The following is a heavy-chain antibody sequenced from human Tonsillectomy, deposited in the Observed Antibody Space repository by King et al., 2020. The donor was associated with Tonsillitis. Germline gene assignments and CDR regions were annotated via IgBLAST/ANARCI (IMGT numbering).Heavy chain of an antibody. CDR3: ARDAAYDFWGEEGWFDP. Sequence: VQLVESGGGLVQPGGSLRLSCAASGFTFSSYSMNWVRQAPGKGLEWVSYISSSSTIYYADSVKGRFTISRDNAKNSLYLQMNSLRDEDTAVYYCARDAAYDFWGEEGWFDPWGQGTLVTVSS. J-gene: IGHJ5*02. D-gene: IGHD3-3*01. CDR1: GFTFSSYS. V-gene: IGHV3-48*02. CDR2: ISSSSTI.